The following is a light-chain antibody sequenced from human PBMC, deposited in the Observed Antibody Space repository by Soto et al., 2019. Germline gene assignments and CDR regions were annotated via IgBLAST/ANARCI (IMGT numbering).Light chain of an antibody. CDR3: PPYVGNDIWV. CDR2: EVT. CDR1: SSDVGAYKY. J-gene: IGLJ3*02. Sequence: QSALTQPPSASGSPGQSVTISCTGTSSDVGAYKYVSWYQQYPGKAPKLMIYEVTKRPSGVPDRFSGSKSGNTASLTVSGLQVEDEADYSSPPYVGNDIWVFGGGTKLTVL. V-gene: IGLV2-8*01.